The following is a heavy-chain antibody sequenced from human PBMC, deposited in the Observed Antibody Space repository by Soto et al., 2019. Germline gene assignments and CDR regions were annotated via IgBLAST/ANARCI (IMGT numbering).Heavy chain of an antibody. D-gene: IGHD4-17*01. V-gene: IGHV2-5*02. J-gene: IGHJ4*02. CDR2: IYWDDDK. CDR3: AHAGDYDLLTFDH. CDR1: GFSLSTYHMG. Sequence: QITLKESGPTLVRPTQTLPLTCDFSGFSLSTYHMGVAWIRQPPGKALEWLALIYWDDDKRYSPSLKDRLAISKDTSSNPVVLTTTNMDPGDTATYFCAHAGDYDLLTFDHWGPGTLVTVSS.